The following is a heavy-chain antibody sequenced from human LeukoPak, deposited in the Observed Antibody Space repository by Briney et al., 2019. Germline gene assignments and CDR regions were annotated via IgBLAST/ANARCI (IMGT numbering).Heavy chain of an antibody. D-gene: IGHD6-19*01. J-gene: IGHJ4*02. Sequence: PSETLSLTCTVSGGSISSGGYYWSWIRQHPGKGLEWIGYIYYSGSTYYNPSLKSRVTISVDTSKNQFSLKLSSATAADTAVYYCARQYSSGLESRIDYWGQGTLVTVSS. CDR3: ARQYSSGLESRIDY. CDR1: GGSISSGGYY. CDR2: IYYSGST. V-gene: IGHV4-31*03.